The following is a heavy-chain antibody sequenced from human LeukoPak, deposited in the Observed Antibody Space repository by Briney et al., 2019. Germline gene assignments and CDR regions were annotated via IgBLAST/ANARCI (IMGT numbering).Heavy chain of an antibody. V-gene: IGHV3-30*02. CDR2: IRYDGSNK. D-gene: IGHD5-12*01. CDR3: AKHRGVATIRAPFDY. J-gene: IGHJ4*02. CDR1: GLTFSSYG. Sequence: PGGSLRLSCAASGLTFSSYGMHWVRQAPGKGLEWVAFIRYDGSNKYYADSVKGRFTISRDNSKNTLYLQMNSLRAEDTAVYYCAKHRGVATIRAPFDYWGQGTLVTVSS.